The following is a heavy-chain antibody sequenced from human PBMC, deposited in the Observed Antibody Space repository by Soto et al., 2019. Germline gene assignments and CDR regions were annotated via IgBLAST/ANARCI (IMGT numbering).Heavy chain of an antibody. V-gene: IGHV3-23*01. CDR3: AKKEGMYPLAYSFDY. D-gene: IGHD2-8*01. J-gene: IGHJ4*02. CDR1: GFTFSDFA. Sequence: EVQVLESGGGLVQPGGSLRLSCAATGFTFSDFAMSWVRQAPGKGLEWVSRIYGGGTGPNYADSVEGRVTISRDNSKNTLYQQITRLRGEDTDVYYCAKKEGMYPLAYSFDYWGQVTLVTVSS. CDR2: IYGGGTGP.